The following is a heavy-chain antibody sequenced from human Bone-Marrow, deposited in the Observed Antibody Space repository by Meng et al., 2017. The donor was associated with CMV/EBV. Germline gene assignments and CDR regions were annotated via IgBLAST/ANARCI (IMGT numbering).Heavy chain of an antibody. D-gene: IGHD4-17*01. CDR3: ATSGNGDYLTGGY. CDR1: GYTLTELS. CDR2: FDPEDGDT. Sequence: QVLLVQSGAEVKKPGDSVKVSCKVSGYTLTELSMHWVRQAPGKGLGWMGGFDPEDGDTIYAQKFQGRVTMTEDTSTDKAYMELSSLRSEDTAVYYCATSGNGDYLTGGYWGQGTLVTVSS. J-gene: IGHJ4*02. V-gene: IGHV1-24*01.